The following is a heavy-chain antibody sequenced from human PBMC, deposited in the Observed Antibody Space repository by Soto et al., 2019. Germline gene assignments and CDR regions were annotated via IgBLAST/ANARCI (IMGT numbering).Heavy chain of an antibody. J-gene: IGHJ6*02. CDR2: ISAYNGNT. Sequence: QVQLVQSGAEVKKPGASVKVSCKASGYTFTSYGISWVRQAPGQGLEWMGWISAYNGNTNYAQKLQGRVTMTTDTSTSPAYMELRSLRSDDTAVYYCARGPYIVVVPAARHYYGMDVWGQGTTVTVSS. CDR3: ARGPYIVVVPAARHYYGMDV. D-gene: IGHD2-2*01. CDR1: GYTFTSYG. V-gene: IGHV1-18*04.